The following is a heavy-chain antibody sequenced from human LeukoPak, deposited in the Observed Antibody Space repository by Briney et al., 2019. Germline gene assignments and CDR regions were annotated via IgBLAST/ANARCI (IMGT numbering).Heavy chain of an antibody. D-gene: IGHD5-18*01. CDR1: GFTFSDYY. CDR2: ISSSGSTI. V-gene: IGHV3-11*01. CDR3: GRQQLWLDY. Sequence: GGSLRLSCAASGFTFSDYYMSWIRQAPGKGLEWVSYISSSGSTIIYADSVKGRFTISRDNAKNSLFLQMDSLRAEDTAVYYCGRQQLWLDYWGQGTLVTVSS. J-gene: IGHJ4*02.